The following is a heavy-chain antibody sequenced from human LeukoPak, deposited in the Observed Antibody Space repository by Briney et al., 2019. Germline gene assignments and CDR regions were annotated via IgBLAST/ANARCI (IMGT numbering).Heavy chain of an antibody. J-gene: IGHJ4*02. CDR3: ARSFRTYYYDSSGYSGFDY. V-gene: IGHV3-30-3*01. Sequence: GGSLRLSCAASAFTLSSYAMHWVRQAPGEGLEWVAVISYDGSNKYYADSVKDRFTISRDNSKNTLYLQMNSLRAEDTAVYYCARSFRTYYYDSSGYSGFDYWGQGTLVTVSS. CDR2: ISYDGSNK. CDR1: AFTLSSYA. D-gene: IGHD3-22*01.